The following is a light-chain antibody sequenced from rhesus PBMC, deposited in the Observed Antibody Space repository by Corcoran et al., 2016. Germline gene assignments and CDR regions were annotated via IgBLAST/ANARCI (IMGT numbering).Light chain of an antibody. CDR1: SSDIGGYNR. CDR2: EVS. CDR3: NSYANSSAYI. Sequence: QAAMTQSPSVSGSPGQSVTISCTGTSSDIGGYNRVSWYQQPPGKAPQLMIYEVSQRPSGVSDRFSGSKSGNTASLNISGLQAEDEADYYRNSYANSSAYIFGAGTRLTVL. J-gene: IGLJ1*01. V-gene: IGLV2-13*02.